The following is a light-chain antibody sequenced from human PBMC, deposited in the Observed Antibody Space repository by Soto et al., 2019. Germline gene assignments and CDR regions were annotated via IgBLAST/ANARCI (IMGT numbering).Light chain of an antibody. CDR3: CSYAGTNTLFV. CDR2: DVT. V-gene: IGLV2-11*01. CDR1: SSDVGGYDY. Sequence: QSVLTQPRSVSGSPGQSVTISCTGTSSDVGGYDYVSWYQHHPGKAPKLMICDVTKRPSGVPDRFSGSKSGNTASLTISGLQAEDEADDYGCSYAGTNTLFVFGTGTKLTVL. J-gene: IGLJ1*01.